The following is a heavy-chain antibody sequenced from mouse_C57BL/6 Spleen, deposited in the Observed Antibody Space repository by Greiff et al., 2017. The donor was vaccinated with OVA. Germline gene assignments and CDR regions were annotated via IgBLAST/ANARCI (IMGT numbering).Heavy chain of an antibody. CDR1: GYTFTSYW. V-gene: IGHV1-64*01. CDR2: IHPNSGST. D-gene: IGHD2-2*01. Sequence: QVQLQQPGAELVKPGASVKLSCKASGYTFTSYWMHWVKQRPGQGLEWIGMIHPNSGSTNYNEKFKSKATLAVDKSSSTAYMQLSSLTSEDSAVYYCARFGSYAMDYWGQGTSVTVAS. CDR3: ARFGSYAMDY. J-gene: IGHJ4*01.